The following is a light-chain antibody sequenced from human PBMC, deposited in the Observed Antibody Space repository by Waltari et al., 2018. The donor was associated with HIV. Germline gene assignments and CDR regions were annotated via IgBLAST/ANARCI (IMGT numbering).Light chain of an antibody. J-gene: IGLJ2*01. V-gene: IGLV2-14*03. CDR2: DVD. Sequence: SAGTQPASVSGLPGQSITISCTGDDNDFDVYNFVSWYQPHTGKLPRLILDDVDSRHSVIPARFAGFRSVHTASLNIAGLRAEDEDEYYRAVFTDDSTLLFGGGTKVTVL. CDR3: AVFTDDSTLL. CDR1: DNDFDVYNF.